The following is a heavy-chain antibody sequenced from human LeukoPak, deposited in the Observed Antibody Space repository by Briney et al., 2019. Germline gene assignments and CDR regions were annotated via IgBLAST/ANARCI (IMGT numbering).Heavy chain of an antibody. CDR3: ARTSSGWYIRTSDY. Sequence: WETLTLTCAASGGTFSSYYMSWVRQAPGKGLEWIWEINRSGSTNYNPSLKSRVTISVDTSKNQFSLKLSSVTAADTAVYYCARTSSGWYIRTSDYWGQGTLVTVSS. CDR2: INRSGST. J-gene: IGHJ4*02. V-gene: IGHV4-34*01. CDR1: GGTFSSYY. D-gene: IGHD6-19*01.